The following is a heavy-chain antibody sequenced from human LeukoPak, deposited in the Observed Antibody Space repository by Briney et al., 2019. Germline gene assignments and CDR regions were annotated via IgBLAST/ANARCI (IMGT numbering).Heavy chain of an antibody. V-gene: IGHV3-30*18. Sequence: GSLRLSCAASGFTFSSYGMHWVRQAPGKGLEWVAVISYDGSNKYYADSVKGRFTISRDNSKNTLYLQMNSLRAEDTAVYYCAKVRGIQLWSAFDYWGQGTLVTVSS. CDR2: ISYDGSNK. D-gene: IGHD5-18*01. J-gene: IGHJ4*02. CDR1: GFTFSSYG. CDR3: AKVRGIQLWSAFDY.